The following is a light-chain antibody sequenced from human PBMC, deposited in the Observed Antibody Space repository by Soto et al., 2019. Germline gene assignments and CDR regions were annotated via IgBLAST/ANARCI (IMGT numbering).Light chain of an antibody. CDR1: QSVSNNY. V-gene: IGKV3-20*01. J-gene: IGKJ1*01. CDR2: GAS. Sequence: EIVLTQSPGTLSLSPGERATLSCRASQSVSNNYLAWYQQKPGQAPRRLIYGASSRATGIPDRFSGRGFGTDFTLTISRLEPEDFAVYYCQHSGDFRWTFGQGTKVDI. CDR3: QHSGDFRWT.